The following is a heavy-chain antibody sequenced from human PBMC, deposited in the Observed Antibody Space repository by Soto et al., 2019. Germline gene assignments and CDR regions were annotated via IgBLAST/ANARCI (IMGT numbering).Heavy chain of an antibody. Sequence: QVQLVESGGGVVQPGRSLRLSCAASGFTYSSYGMHWVRQAPGKGLEWVAVISYDGSNKYYADSVKGRFTISRDNSKNTLYLQMNSLRAEDTAVYYCAKRLAKRGYSYGYAFDIRGQGTMVTVSS. V-gene: IGHV3-30*18. J-gene: IGHJ3*02. CDR2: ISYDGSNK. CDR3: AKRLAKRGYSYGYAFDI. CDR1: GFTYSSYG. D-gene: IGHD5-18*01.